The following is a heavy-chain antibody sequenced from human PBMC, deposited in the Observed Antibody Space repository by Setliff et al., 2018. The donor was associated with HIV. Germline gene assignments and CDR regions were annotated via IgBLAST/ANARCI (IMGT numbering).Heavy chain of an antibody. CDR3: ARGRGPYYYDSSGYYYFDY. CDR1: EYTFTNYD. V-gene: IGHV1-8*03. D-gene: IGHD3-22*01. Sequence: ASVKVSCKASEYTFTNYDINWVRQATGQGLEWMGWMNPNSGNTGYAQKFQGRVTITRNTSISTAYMELSSLRSEDTAVYYCARGRGPYYYDSSGYYYFDYWGQGTLVTVSS. J-gene: IGHJ4*02. CDR2: MNPNSGNT.